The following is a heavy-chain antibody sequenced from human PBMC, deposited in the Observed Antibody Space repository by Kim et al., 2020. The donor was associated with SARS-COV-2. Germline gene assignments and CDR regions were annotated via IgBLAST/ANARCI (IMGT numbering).Heavy chain of an antibody. CDR2: LIAMYDVA. D-gene: IGHD2-15*01. Sequence: SVKVSCKASEITFNNSVVTWVRQAPGRGLEWVGSLIAMYDVANHARDLQGRVTFTADGSSNTAYMTLNNLTFEDTATYFCGRQKLGGSVAAFRDYWGQGTHVFVSS. V-gene: IGHV1-69*13. J-gene: IGHJ4*02. CDR1: EITFNNSV. CDR3: GRQKLGGSVAAFRDY.